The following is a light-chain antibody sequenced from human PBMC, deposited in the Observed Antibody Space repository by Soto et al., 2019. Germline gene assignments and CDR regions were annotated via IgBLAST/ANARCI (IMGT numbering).Light chain of an antibody. Sequence: DIQMTQSPSTLSASVGDRVTITCRASQSISGWLAWHQQKPGKAPKLLIYDASSLESGVPSRFSGSGSGTELTLTISSLQPDDFATYYCQQYNSYSPTFGQGTKVDIK. V-gene: IGKV1-5*01. CDR2: DAS. CDR3: QQYNSYSPT. J-gene: IGKJ1*01. CDR1: QSISGW.